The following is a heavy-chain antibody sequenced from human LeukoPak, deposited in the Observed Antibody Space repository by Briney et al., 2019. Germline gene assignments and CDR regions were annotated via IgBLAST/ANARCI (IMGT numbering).Heavy chain of an antibody. CDR3: AKGAYDFLEIAYFDY. CDR1: RFTFKDHA. CDR2: ITNTGGDT. V-gene: IGHV3-23*01. J-gene: IGHJ4*02. Sequence: GGSLRLSCAASRFTFKDHAMAWVRQAPGKGLEYVSIITNTGGDTHYSDSVKGRFTISRDNSRSTLYLQMNSLTAEDTAIYYCAKGAYDFLEIAYFDYWGQGALVTVSS. D-gene: IGHD3-3*01.